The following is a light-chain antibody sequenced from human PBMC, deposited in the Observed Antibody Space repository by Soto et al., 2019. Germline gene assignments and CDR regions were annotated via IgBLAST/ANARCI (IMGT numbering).Light chain of an antibody. J-gene: IGKJ1*01. V-gene: IGKV4-1*01. CDR3: QQYSTPPRT. Sequence: DIVMTQSPDSLSAALGERATINFSCSQMVLYSSNNKNYLAWYQQKPGQPPKALIYWASTRESGVPDRFSGSGSGTDFTLTISSLQAEDVAEDNSQQYSTPPRTFAQGTKVDIK. CDR1: QMVLYSSNNKNY. CDR2: WAS.